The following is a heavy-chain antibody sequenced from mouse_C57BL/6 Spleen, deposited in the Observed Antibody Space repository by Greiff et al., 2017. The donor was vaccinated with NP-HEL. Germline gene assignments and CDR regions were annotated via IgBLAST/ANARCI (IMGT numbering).Heavy chain of an antibody. CDR2: IHPNSGST. CDR1: GYTFTSYW. J-gene: IGHJ2*01. D-gene: IGHD1-1*01. Sequence: LVESGAELVKPGASVKLSCKASGYTFTSYWMHWVKQRPGQGLEWIGMIHPNSGSTNYNEKFKSKATLTVDKSSSTAYMQLSSLTSEDSAVYYCARIPVTTVVLDYWGQGTTLTVSS. V-gene: IGHV1-64*01. CDR3: ARIPVTTVVLDY.